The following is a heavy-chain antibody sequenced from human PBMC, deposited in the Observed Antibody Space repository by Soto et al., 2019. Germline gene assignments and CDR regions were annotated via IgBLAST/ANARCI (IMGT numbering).Heavy chain of an antibody. J-gene: IGHJ4*02. CDR1: GFTFSDYY. Sequence: PGGSLRLSCAASGFTFSDYYMSWIRQAPGKGLEWVSYISSSGSTIYYADSVKGRFTISRDNAKNSLYLQMNSLRAEDTAVYYCARDQRSGTLFHRWHNFDYWGQGTLVTVSS. CDR2: ISSSGSTI. D-gene: IGHD6-13*01. V-gene: IGHV3-11*01. CDR3: ARDQRSGTLFHRWHNFDY.